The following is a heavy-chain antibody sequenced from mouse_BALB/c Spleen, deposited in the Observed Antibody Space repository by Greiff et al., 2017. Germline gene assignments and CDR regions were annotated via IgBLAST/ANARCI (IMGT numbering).Heavy chain of an antibody. V-gene: IGHV14-3*02. CDR1: GFNIKDTY. J-gene: IGHJ4*01. Sequence: EVQLQQSGAELVKPGASVKLSCTASGFNIKDTYMHWVKQRPEQGLEWIGRIDPANGNTKYDPKFQGKATITADTSSNTAYLQLSSLTSEDTAVYYCARGTTVVATRQLGLRNYYAMDYWGQGTSVTVSS. CDR2: IDPANGNT. CDR3: ARGTTVVATRQLGLRNYYAMDY. D-gene: IGHD1-1*01.